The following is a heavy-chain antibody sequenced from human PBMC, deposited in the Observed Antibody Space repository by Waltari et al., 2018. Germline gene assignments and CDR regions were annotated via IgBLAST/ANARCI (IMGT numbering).Heavy chain of an antibody. CDR2: IYYSGST. J-gene: IGHJ4*03. CDR3: ASNYGDFLIFDY. Sequence: QVQLQESGPGLVKPSEALSLTCAVSAYSISSSSYYWGWIRQPPGKGLEWIGSIYYSGSTYYNPSLKSRVTISVDTSKNQFSLKLSSVTAADTAVYYCASNYGDFLIFDYWGKGTTVTVSS. D-gene: IGHD4-17*01. V-gene: IGHV4-39*01. CDR1: AYSISSSSYY.